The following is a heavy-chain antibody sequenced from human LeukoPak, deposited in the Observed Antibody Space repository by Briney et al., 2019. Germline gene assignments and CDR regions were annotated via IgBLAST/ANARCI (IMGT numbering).Heavy chain of an antibody. CDR1: GFTFDDYA. D-gene: IGHD1-26*01. J-gene: IGHJ4*02. Sequence: GRSLRLSCEASGFTFDDYAIHWVRQAPGKGLEWVSGISWNSGSIGYADSVKGRFTISRDNAKNSLYLQMNSLRAEDTALYYCAKDKGSGSYYYFDYWGQGTLVTASS. CDR2: ISWNSGSI. V-gene: IGHV3-9*01. CDR3: AKDKGSGSYYYFDY.